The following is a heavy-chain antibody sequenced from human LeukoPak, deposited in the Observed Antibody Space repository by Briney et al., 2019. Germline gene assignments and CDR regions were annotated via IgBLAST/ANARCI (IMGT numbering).Heavy chain of an antibody. CDR1: GFTFSDYY. V-gene: IGHV3-23*01. CDR3: AKDPMVRGVTYYFDY. D-gene: IGHD3-10*01. CDR2: ISGSGGST. J-gene: IGHJ4*02. Sequence: GGSLRLSCAASGFTFSDYYMTWVRQAPGKGLEWVSAISGSGGSTYYADSVKGRFTISRDNSKNTLYLQMNSLRAEDTAVYYCAKDPMVRGVTYYFDYWGQGTLVTVSS.